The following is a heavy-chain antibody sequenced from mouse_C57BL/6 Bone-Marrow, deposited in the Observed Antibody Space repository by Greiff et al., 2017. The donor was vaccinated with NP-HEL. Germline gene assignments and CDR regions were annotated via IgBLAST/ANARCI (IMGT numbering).Heavy chain of an antibody. CDR2: ISNGGGST. V-gene: IGHV5-12*01. J-gene: IGHJ3*01. Sequence: EVKLMESGGGLVQPGGSLKLSCAASGFTFSDYYMYWVRQTPEKRLEWVAYISNGGGSTYYPDTVKGRFTISRDNAKNTLYLQMSRLTSEDTAMYYCARQGVDSLFAYWGQGTLVTVSA. CDR1: GFTFSDYY. CDR3: ARQGVDSLFAY. D-gene: IGHD3-2*01.